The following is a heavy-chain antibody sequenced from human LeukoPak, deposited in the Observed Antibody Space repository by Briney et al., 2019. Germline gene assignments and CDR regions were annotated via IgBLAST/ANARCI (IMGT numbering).Heavy chain of an antibody. D-gene: IGHD5-18*01. CDR3: AKEKAPYSYGKRSYFDY. J-gene: IGHJ4*02. CDR2: ISYDGSNK. CDR1: GFTFSSYA. V-gene: IGHV3-30*04. Sequence: GGSLRLSCAASGFTFSSYAMHWVRQAPGKGLEWVAVISYDGSNKYYADSVKGRFTISRDNSKNTLYLQMNSLRAEDTAVYYCAKEKAPYSYGKRSYFDYWGQGTLVTVSS.